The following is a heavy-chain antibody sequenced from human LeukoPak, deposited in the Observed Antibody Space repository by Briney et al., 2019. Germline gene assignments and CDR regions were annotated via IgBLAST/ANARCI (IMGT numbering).Heavy chain of an antibody. CDR1: GYSFTDYY. V-gene: IGHV1-2*02. J-gene: IGHJ5*02. D-gene: IGHD2-21*01. CDR3: ARADRLHGGPYLIGP. CDR2: INPNSGGT. Sequence: TSVKVSCKTSGYSFTDYYMHWVRQAPGQGLEWMGWINPNSGGTSSAQKFQGRVTMTRDTSITTVYMEVSWLTSDDTAIYYCARADRLHGGPYLIGPWGQGTLVTVSS.